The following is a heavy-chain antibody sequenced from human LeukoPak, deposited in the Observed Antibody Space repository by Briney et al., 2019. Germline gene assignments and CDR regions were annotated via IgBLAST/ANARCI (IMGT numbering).Heavy chain of an antibody. Sequence: PSETLSLTCAVYGGSFSGYYWSWIRQPPGKGLEWIGEINHSGSTNYNPSLKSRVTISVDTSKNQFSLKLSSVTAADTAVYYCARGLYGDSIDYWGQGTLVTVSS. CDR1: GGSFSGYY. CDR3: ARGLYGDSIDY. CDR2: INHSGST. V-gene: IGHV4-34*01. D-gene: IGHD4-17*01. J-gene: IGHJ4*02.